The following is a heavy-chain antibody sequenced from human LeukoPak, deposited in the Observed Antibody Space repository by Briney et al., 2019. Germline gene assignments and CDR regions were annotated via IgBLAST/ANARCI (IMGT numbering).Heavy chain of an antibody. CDR2: ISWNSGSI. CDR3: AKGLSGWPLDY. V-gene: IGHV3-9*01. Sequence: GRSLRLSCAASGFTFDDYAMHWVRHAPGKGLEWVSGISWNSGSIGYADSVKGRFTISRDNAKNSLYLQMNSLRAEDTALYYCAKGLSGWPLDYWGQGTLVTVSS. D-gene: IGHD6-19*01. CDR1: GFTFDDYA. J-gene: IGHJ4*02.